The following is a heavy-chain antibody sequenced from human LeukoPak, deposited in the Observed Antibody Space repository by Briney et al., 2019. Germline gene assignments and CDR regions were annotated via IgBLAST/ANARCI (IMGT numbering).Heavy chain of an antibody. Sequence: SETLSLACTVSGGSISSYYWSWIRQPAGKGLEWIGRIYTSGSTNYNPSLKSRVTMSVDTSKNQFSLKLSSVTAADTAVYYCARDSPIVYSSGFFDYWGQGTLVTVSS. CDR2: IYTSGST. J-gene: IGHJ4*02. D-gene: IGHD6-19*01. CDR3: ARDSPIVYSSGFFDY. V-gene: IGHV4-4*07. CDR1: GGSISSYY.